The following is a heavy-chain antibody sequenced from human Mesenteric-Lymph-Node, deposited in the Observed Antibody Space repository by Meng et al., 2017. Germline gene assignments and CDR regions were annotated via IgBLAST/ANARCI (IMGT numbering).Heavy chain of an antibody. Sequence: QVQLQQWGAGLLKPSETLSLTCAVYGGSFSGYYWSWIRQPPGKGLEWIGEINHSGSTNYNPSLKGRVTISVDTSKNQFSLKLSSVTAADTAVYYCARTIGGADIVVVPAAYYFDYWGQGTLVTVSS. D-gene: IGHD2-2*01. V-gene: IGHV4-34*01. CDR1: GGSFSGYY. J-gene: IGHJ4*02. CDR2: INHSGST. CDR3: ARTIGGADIVVVPAAYYFDY.